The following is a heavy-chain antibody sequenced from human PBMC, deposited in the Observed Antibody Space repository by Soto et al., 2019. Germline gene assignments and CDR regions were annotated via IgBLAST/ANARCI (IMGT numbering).Heavy chain of an antibody. J-gene: IGHJ4*02. Sequence: GGSLRLSCAASGFTFSSYAMSWVRQAPGKGLEWVSAISGSGGSTYYADSVKGRFTISRDNSKNTLYLQMNSLRAEDTAVYYCAKGGGPGDSLYIFDYWGQGTLVTVSS. CDR1: GFTFSSYA. CDR3: AKGGGPGDSLYIFDY. D-gene: IGHD4-17*01. V-gene: IGHV3-23*01. CDR2: ISGSGGST.